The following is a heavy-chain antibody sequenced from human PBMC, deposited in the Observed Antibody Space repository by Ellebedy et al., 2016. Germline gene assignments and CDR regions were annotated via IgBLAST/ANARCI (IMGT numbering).Heavy chain of an antibody. Sequence: GGSLRLXXAASGFTFSSYGMHWVRQAPGKGLVWVSRIKYDGSSTDYADSVKGRFTISRDNAKNTLYLQMNSLRGENTAVYYCASGDSSGWSVAFDIWGQGTMVTVSS. CDR1: GFTFSSYG. J-gene: IGHJ3*02. V-gene: IGHV3-74*01. D-gene: IGHD6-19*01. CDR3: ASGDSSGWSVAFDI. CDR2: IKYDGSST.